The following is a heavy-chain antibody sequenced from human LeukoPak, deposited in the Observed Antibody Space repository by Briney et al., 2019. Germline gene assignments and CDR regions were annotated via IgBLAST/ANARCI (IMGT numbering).Heavy chain of an antibody. Sequence: GGSLRLSCAASGFTFSSYAVSWVRQAPGKGLEWVSAISGSGTSTYYADSVKGRFTISRDNSKNTLYLQMNSLRAEDTAVYYCARSLRGWYLFDYWGQGTLVTVSS. D-gene: IGHD6-19*01. CDR3: ARSLRGWYLFDY. CDR1: GFTFSSYA. CDR2: ISGSGTST. V-gene: IGHV3-23*01. J-gene: IGHJ4*02.